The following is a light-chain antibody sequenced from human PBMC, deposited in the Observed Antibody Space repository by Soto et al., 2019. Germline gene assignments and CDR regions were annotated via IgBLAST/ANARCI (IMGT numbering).Light chain of an antibody. CDR3: MQALQIPWT. J-gene: IGKJ1*01. Sequence: DIVMTQSPLSLPVTPGEPASISCRSSQSLLHSNGYDYVDWYLQKPGQSPQLLIYLGSNRASGVPDRLSGSGSGTDFTLKISRLEAEDVGVYYCMQALQIPWTFGQGTKVEIK. V-gene: IGKV2-28*01. CDR2: LGS. CDR1: QSLLHSNGYDY.